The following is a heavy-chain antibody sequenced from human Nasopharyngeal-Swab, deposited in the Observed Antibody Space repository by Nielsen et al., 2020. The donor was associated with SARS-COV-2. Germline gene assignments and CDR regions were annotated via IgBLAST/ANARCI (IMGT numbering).Heavy chain of an antibody. Sequence: GESLKISCKGSGYSFTSYWINWVRQMPGKGLEWMGRIDPSDSYTNYSPSFQGHVSISTDKSINTAYLQWSSLKASDTAMYYCARPLGYGGNSDFDCWGQGTLVTVSS. CDR1: GYSFTSYW. D-gene: IGHD4-23*01. V-gene: IGHV5-10-1*01. J-gene: IGHJ4*02. CDR3: ARPLGYGGNSDFDC. CDR2: IDPSDSYT.